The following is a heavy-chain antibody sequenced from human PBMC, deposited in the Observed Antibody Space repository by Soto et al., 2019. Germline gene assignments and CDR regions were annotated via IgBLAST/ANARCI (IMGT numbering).Heavy chain of an antibody. D-gene: IGHD2-15*01. CDR3: AAAPRY. Sequence: SETLSLTCTVSGGSISNYYWSWVRQPPGKELEWIGYIYDSGKNNYKPSHKNRVNKKIDTSKNQFSLRLTSLTAADTAVYYCAAAPRYWGQGTLVTVS. CDR1: GGSISNYY. J-gene: IGHJ4*02. CDR2: IYDSGKN. V-gene: IGHV4-59*01.